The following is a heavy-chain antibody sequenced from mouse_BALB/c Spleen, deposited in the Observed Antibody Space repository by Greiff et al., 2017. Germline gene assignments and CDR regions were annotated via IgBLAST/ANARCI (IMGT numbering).Heavy chain of an antibody. Sequence: DVHLVESGGGLVKPGGSLKLSCAASGFTFSSYAMSWVRQTPEKRLEWVASISSGGSTYYPDSVKGRFTISRDNARNILYLQMSRLRSEDTAMYYCARNYGSTHYFDYWGQGTTLTVSS. D-gene: IGHD1-1*01. CDR3: ARNYGSTHYFDY. J-gene: IGHJ2*01. CDR2: ISSGGST. V-gene: IGHV5-6-5*01. CDR1: GFTFSSYA.